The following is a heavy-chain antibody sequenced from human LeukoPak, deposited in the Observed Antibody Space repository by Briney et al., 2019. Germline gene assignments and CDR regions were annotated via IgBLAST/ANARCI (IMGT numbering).Heavy chain of an antibody. J-gene: IGHJ4*02. V-gene: IGHV3-23*01. Sequence: GGSLRLSCAASGFTFSSYAMSWVRQPPGKGLEWVSAISGSGGSTYYADSVKGRFTISRDNSKNTLYLQMNSPRAEDTAVYYCAKAGRFLEWLNFDYWGQGSLVTVSS. CDR3: AKAGRFLEWLNFDY. CDR1: GFTFSSYA. D-gene: IGHD3-3*01. CDR2: ISGSGGST.